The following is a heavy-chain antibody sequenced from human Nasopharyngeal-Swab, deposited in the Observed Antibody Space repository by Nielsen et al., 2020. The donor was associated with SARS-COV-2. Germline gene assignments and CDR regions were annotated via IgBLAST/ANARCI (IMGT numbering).Heavy chain of an antibody. D-gene: IGHD3-9*01. CDR1: GFTFSSYG. V-gene: IGHV3-33*03. J-gene: IGHJ4*02. CDR2: IWYDGSNK. CDR3: GSVFEI. Sequence: EGSLRLSCAASGFTFSSYGMHWVRQAPGKGLEWVAVIWYDGSNKYYADSVKGRFTISRDNGENTLSLQMNSLRDEDTGVYYCGSVFEIWGQGVLVTVSS.